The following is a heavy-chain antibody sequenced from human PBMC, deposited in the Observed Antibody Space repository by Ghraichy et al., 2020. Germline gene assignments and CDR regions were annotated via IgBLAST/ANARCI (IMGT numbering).Heavy chain of an antibody. V-gene: IGHV5-51*01. Sequence: GESLNISCKGSGYSFSSYWIAWVRQMSGKGLEWMGLIYPGDSDTRYSPSFEGQVTISADKSATTAYLQWNSLKASDTGTYYCVRVEPWLKPVYFDNWGQGTLVTVSS. CDR1: GYSFSSYW. CDR2: IYPGDSDT. D-gene: IGHD6-19*01. J-gene: IGHJ4*02. CDR3: VRVEPWLKPVYFDN.